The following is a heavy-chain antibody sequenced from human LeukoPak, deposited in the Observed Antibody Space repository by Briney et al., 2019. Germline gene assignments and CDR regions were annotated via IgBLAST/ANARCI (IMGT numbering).Heavy chain of an antibody. V-gene: IGHV4-59*08. Sequence: PSETLSLTCTVSGGSISSYYWSWIRQPPGKGPEWIGYIYYSGSTNYNPSLKSRVTISVDTSKNQFSLKLSSVTAADTAVYYCARRFYGGGDAFDIWGQGTMVTVSS. D-gene: IGHD4-23*01. J-gene: IGHJ3*02. CDR1: GGSISSYY. CDR3: ARRFYGGGDAFDI. CDR2: IYYSGST.